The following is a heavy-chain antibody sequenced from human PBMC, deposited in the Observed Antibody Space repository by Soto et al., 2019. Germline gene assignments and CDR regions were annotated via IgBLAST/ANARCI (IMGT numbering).Heavy chain of an antibody. CDR1: GGSFSGYY. D-gene: IGHD1-26*01. CDR3: ASLRGYYYYYYYMDV. Sequence: QVQLQQWGAGLLKPSETLSLTCAVYGGSFSGYYWSWIRQPPGKGLGWIGEINQSGSTNYNPSLKSRVTISVDTSKNQFSLKLSSVTAADTAVYYCASLRGYYYYYYYMDVWGKGTTVTVSS. CDR2: INQSGST. J-gene: IGHJ6*03. V-gene: IGHV4-34*01.